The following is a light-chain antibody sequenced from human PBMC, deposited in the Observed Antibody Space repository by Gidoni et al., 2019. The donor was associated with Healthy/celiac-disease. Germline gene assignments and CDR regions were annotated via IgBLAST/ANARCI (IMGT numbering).Light chain of an antibody. J-gene: IGLJ2*01. CDR3: CSYASSSTPVV. CDR2: EGS. Sequence: QSALTQPASVSVSPGQSITISCTGTSSDVGSYNLVSWYQQHPGKAPKLMIYEGSKRPSGVSNRFSGSKSGNTASLTISGLQAEDEADYYCCSYASSSTPVVFGGGTKLTVL. V-gene: IGLV2-23*01. CDR1: SSDVGSYNL.